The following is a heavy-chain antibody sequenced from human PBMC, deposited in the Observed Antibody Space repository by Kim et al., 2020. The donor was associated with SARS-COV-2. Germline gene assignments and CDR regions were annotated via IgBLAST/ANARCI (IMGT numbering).Heavy chain of an antibody. CDR1: GYTFTSYA. CDR3: AALTNRGYCSGGSCYGGFDP. Sequence: ASVKVSCKASGYTFTSYAMHWVRQAPGQRLEWMGWINAGNGNTKYSQKFQGRVTITRDTSASTAYMELSSLRSEDTAVYYCAALTNRGYCSGGSCYGGFDPWGQGTLVTVSS. V-gene: IGHV1-3*01. J-gene: IGHJ5*02. CDR2: INAGNGNT. D-gene: IGHD2-15*01.